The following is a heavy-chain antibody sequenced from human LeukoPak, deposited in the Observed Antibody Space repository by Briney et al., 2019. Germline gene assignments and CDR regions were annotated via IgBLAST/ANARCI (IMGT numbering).Heavy chain of an antibody. CDR1: RFTFSSYW. CDR2: IKQNGSEK. Sequence: PGGPLRLSCAASRFTFSSYWMSWVRQAPGKGLEWVANIKQNGSEKYYVDSVKGRFTISRDNAKNSLYLQMNSLRVEDTAVYYCARSGDTVTTRYYYMDVWGKGTTVTVSS. V-gene: IGHV3-7*01. CDR3: ARSGDTVTTRYYYMDV. D-gene: IGHD4-17*01. J-gene: IGHJ6*03.